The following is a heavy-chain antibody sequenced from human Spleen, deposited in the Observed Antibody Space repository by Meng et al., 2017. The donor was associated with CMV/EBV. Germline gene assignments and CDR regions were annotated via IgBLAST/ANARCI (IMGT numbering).Heavy chain of an antibody. CDR3: ARNYEFWSGYLMDV. J-gene: IGHJ6*02. CDR2: INNKGSTR. Sequence: GESLKISCAASGFTFSSYAMSWIRQAPGKGLEWFSYINNKGSTRYYADSVKGRFTISRDNAKKSLYLQMNSLRAEDTAIYYCARNYEFWSGYLMDVWGQGTTVTVSS. CDR1: GFTFSSYA. D-gene: IGHD3-3*01. V-gene: IGHV3-11*01.